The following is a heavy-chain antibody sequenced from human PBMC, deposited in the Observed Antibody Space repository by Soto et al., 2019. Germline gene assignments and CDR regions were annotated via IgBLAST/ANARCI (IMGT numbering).Heavy chain of an antibody. CDR3: ARTGGATDS. D-gene: IGHD3-16*01. Sequence: SRTLSLTCAISGDSVSSNSAAWNWIRQSPSRGFEWLGRTYYRSKWYNEYAVSVKGRISINPDTSKNHFSLQLNSVTPEDTAVYYCARTGGATDSWGQGTLVTVSS. V-gene: IGHV6-1*01. CDR2: TYYRSKWYN. J-gene: IGHJ4*02. CDR1: GDSVSSNSAA.